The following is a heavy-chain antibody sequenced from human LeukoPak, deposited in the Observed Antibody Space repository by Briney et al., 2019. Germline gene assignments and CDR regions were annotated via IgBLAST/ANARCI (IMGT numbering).Heavy chain of an antibody. CDR3: AKILDTSGKYYFEDY. Sequence: GGSLRLSCAASGFTFSSYGMIWVRQAPGKGLEWISAISGSGGSTYYADSVKGRFTISRDNSMNTLYLQLSSLRAEDTAVYYCAKILDTSGKYYFEDYWGQGTLVTVSS. D-gene: IGHD2/OR15-2a*01. CDR1: GFTFSSYG. J-gene: IGHJ4*02. V-gene: IGHV3-23*01. CDR2: ISGSGGST.